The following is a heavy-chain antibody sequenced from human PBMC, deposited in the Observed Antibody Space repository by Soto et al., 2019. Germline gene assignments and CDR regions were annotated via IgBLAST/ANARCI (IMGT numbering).Heavy chain of an antibody. V-gene: IGHV3-23*01. CDR3: AKGQNWYPQKDNWFDP. Sequence: PGGSLRLSCAASGITFSSYAMNWIRQAPGKGLEWVSAISGSGGSIYYADSVKGRFTISRDNSKNMLYLQMNSLRAEDTAVYYCAKGQNWYPQKDNWFDPWGQGTLVTVSS. D-gene: IGHD6-13*01. CDR1: GITFSSYA. CDR2: ISGSGGSI. J-gene: IGHJ5*02.